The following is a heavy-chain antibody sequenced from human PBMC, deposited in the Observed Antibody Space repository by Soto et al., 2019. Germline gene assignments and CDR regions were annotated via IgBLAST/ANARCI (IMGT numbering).Heavy chain of an antibody. CDR1: RFSFTNAW. CDR3: STDIGIYGLDI. CDR2: IKSKTYGGTA. D-gene: IGHD1-26*01. J-gene: IGHJ6*02. Sequence: EVQLVESGGGFVQPGGSLRLSCVASRFSFTNAWMSWVRQAPGKGPEWVGRIKSKTYGGTADYAAPVKGRFTISRDDSQNTLYLHMDSMKTEDTARYHCSTDIGIYGLDIWGQGTTVTVSS. V-gene: IGHV3-15*01.